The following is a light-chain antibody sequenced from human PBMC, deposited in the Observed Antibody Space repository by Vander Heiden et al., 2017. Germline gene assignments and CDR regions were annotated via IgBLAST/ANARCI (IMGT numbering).Light chain of an antibody. CDR1: SSEVGTYNY. V-gene: IGLV2-14*01. J-gene: IGLJ2*01. CDR2: EVS. CDR3: SSWTTNRTVV. Sequence: QSALTQPAYVSGSPGHSLAISSTGTSSEVGTYNYASWYQQNPGKAPILVMYEVSNRPSGVSKRFSGSKSGNTASLTISGLQAMDEADYYCSSWTTNRTVVFGGGTKLTVL.